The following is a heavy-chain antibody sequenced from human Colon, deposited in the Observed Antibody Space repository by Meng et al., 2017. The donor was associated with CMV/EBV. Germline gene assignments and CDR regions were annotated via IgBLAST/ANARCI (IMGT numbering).Heavy chain of an antibody. J-gene: IGHJ4*02. CDR2: MNPNNGHT. D-gene: IGHD5-12*01. CDR1: GYTFTSYG. CDR3: ARGSQSQRPWRLLDY. V-gene: IGHV1-8*02. Sequence: ASVKVSCKASGYTFTSYGISWVRQAPGQGLEWMGWMNPNNGHTIYAQHFQGRVTMTRDTSINTAYMDLSWLKSDDTAVYYCARGSQSQRPWRLLDYWGQGTLVTVSS.